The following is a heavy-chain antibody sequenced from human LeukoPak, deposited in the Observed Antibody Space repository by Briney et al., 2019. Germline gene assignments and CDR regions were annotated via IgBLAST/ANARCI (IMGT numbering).Heavy chain of an antibody. CDR3: GRQGGDEVFDY. D-gene: IGHD2-21*01. J-gene: IGHJ4*02. CDR1: GGSISSSSFY. CDR2: GYYSGNT. Sequence: SETLSLTCTVSGGSISSSSFYWRWIRQPPGKGLEWIGNGYYSGNTYQNPSLKSRVTISVDTSKNQFSLKLSSVTAADTAVYYCGRQGGDEVFDYWGQGTLVTVSS. V-gene: IGHV4-39*01.